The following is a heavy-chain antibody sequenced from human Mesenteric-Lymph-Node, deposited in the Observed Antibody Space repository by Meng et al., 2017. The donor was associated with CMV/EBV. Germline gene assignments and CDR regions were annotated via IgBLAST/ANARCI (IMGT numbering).Heavy chain of an antibody. CDR2: IYGGDNT. J-gene: IGHJ4*02. CDR3: ATSWGNSEHFDQ. D-gene: IGHD4-23*01. V-gene: IGHV3-53*01. Sequence: LKISCAASGFTVSSSYMGWVRQAPGKGREWVSLIYGGDNTNFADPVKGRFTISRDNSKNTVYLQMDSLRAEDTAVYYCATSWGNSEHFDQWGQGTLVTVSS. CDR1: GFTVSSSY.